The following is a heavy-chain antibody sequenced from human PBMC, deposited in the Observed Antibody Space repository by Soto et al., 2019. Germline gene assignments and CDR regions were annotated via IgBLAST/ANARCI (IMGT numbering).Heavy chain of an antibody. CDR1: GYAFTTYG. V-gene: IGHV1-18*01. D-gene: IGHD1-1*01. Sequence: QVHLVQSGAEVKKPGASVKVSCKGSGYAFTTYGITWVRQAPGQGLEWMGWISAQNGNTNYAQKLQGRVNVTRDKSTSTAYMDLRSLRYDDTAAYYCARGRYGDYWGQGALVPVYS. CDR3: ARGRYGDY. CDR2: ISAQNGNT. J-gene: IGHJ4*02.